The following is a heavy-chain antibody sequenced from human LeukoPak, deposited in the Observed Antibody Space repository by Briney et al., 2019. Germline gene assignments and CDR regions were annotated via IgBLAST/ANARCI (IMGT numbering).Heavy chain of an antibody. V-gene: IGHV4-4*02. CDR3: ARRYTSSWYFDF. J-gene: IGHJ4*02. CDR1: GGSISSSNW. D-gene: IGHD6-13*01. Sequence: PSETLSLTCAVSGGSISSSNWWSWVRQPPGKGLEWIGEIYHSGSTNYNPSLKSRVTISVDTSKNQFSLKVSSVTAADAAVYYCARRYTSSWYFDFWGQGTLVTVSS. CDR2: IYHSGST.